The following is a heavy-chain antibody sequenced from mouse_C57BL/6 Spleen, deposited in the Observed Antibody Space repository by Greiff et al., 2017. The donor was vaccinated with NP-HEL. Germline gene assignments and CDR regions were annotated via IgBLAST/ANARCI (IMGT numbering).Heavy chain of an antibody. CDR1: GYTFTDYY. V-gene: IGHV1-76*01. D-gene: IGHD1-1*01. J-gene: IGHJ1*03. CDR3: ARGGYYGSSRV. CDR2: IYPGSGNT. Sequence: VKLMESGAELVRPGASVKLSCKASGYTFTDYYINWVKQRPGQGLEWIARIYPGSGNTYYNEKFKGKATLTAEKSSSTAYMQLSSLTSEDSAVYFCARGGYYGSSRVWGTGTTVTVSS.